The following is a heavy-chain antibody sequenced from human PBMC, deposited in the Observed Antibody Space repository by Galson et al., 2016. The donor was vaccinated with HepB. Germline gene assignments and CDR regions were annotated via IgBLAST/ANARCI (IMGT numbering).Heavy chain of an antibody. J-gene: IGHJ6*02. V-gene: IGHV4-4*02. Sequence: SETLSLTCAVSGGSINNSSYWWSWVRQPPGKGLEWIGEIYHSGRANYNPSLKSRVTILVDKSKNQISLKLSSVTAADTAVYYCARGQRGWPFSYYNGMDVWGQGTTVTFSS. D-gene: IGHD6-19*01. CDR2: IYHSGRA. CDR3: ARGQRGWPFSYYNGMDV. CDR1: GGSINNSSYW.